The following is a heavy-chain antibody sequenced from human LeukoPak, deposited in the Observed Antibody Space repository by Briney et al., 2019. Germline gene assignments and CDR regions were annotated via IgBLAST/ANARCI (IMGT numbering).Heavy chain of an antibody. CDR1: GFTFRSYW. D-gene: IGHD6-19*01. CDR2: INTDGSNT. Sequence: PGGSLRLSCAASGFTFRSYWMHWVRQAPGKGLVWISRINTDGSNTDYADSVKGRFTVSRDDAKNTLYLQMNGLRAEDTAVYYCARDGSSGRIFDYWGQGTLVTVSS. J-gene: IGHJ4*02. CDR3: ARDGSSGRIFDY. V-gene: IGHV3-74*01.